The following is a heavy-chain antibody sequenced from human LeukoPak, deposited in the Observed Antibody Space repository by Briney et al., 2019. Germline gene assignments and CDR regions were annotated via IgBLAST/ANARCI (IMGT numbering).Heavy chain of an antibody. CDR2: IIPIFGTA. Sequence: SVKVSCKASGGTFSSYAISWVRQAPGQGLEWMGGIIPIFGTANYAQKFQGRVTITADESTSTVYMELSSLRSEDTAVYYCAREGGWGESEFDAFDIWGQGTMVTVSS. CDR1: GGTFSSYA. V-gene: IGHV1-69*13. D-gene: IGHD1-26*01. J-gene: IGHJ3*02. CDR3: AREGGWGESEFDAFDI.